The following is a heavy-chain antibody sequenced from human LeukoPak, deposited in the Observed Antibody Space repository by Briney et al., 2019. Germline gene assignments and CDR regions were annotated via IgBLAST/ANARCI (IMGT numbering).Heavy chain of an antibody. CDR1: GYTFTSYG. J-gene: IGHJ4*02. CDR2: ISAYNGNT. D-gene: IGHD1-14*01. V-gene: IGHV1-18*01. CDR3: AKLGMAPEPGGFDY. Sequence: ASVKVSCKSSGYTFTSYGIIWVRQAPGQGLDWMGWISAYNGNTNYAQKLQGRVTMTTDTSTSTAYMELRSLRSDDTAVYYCAKLGMAPEPGGFDYWGQGTLVTVSS.